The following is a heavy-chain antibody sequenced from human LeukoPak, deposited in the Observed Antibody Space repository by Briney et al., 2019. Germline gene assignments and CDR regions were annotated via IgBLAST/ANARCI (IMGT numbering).Heavy chain of an antibody. V-gene: IGHV3-66*01. J-gene: IGHJ3*02. CDR3: ARAVGPFDI. CDR2: IYSGGNT. CDR1: GFTVSSNN. Sequence: GGSLRLSCAASGFTVSSNNMNWVRQAPGKGLEWVSVIYSGGNTYYADSVKDRFTISRDNSKNTLYLQMSGLRTEDTAVYYCARAVGPFDIWGQGTIVIVSS.